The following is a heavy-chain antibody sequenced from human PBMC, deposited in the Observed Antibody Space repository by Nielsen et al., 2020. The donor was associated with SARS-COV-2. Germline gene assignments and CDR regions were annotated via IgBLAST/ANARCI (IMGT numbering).Heavy chain of an antibody. CDR2: ISSNVYST. Sequence: GESLTLSCSASGFTFSNYAMHWVRQAPGKGLEYVSAISSNVYSTYYADSVKGRFTISRDNSKNTLYLQMSSLRAEDTAVYYCARVEFDIYDYWGQGSLVTVSS. CDR3: ARVEFDIYDY. CDR1: GFTFSNYA. J-gene: IGHJ4*02. V-gene: IGHV3-64D*09. D-gene: IGHD3-9*01.